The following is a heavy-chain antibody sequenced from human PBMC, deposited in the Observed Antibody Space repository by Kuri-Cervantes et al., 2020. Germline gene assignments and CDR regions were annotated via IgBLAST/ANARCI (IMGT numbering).Heavy chain of an antibody. J-gene: IGHJ6*02. CDR2: ISYDGSNK. CDR1: GFTFSSYA. V-gene: IGHV3-30-3*01. CDR3: RVDFYYYGMDV. Sequence: GESLKISCAASGFTFSSYAMHWVRQAPGKGLEWVAVISYDGSNKYYADSVKGRFTISRDNSKNTLYLQMNSLRAEDTAVYYCRVDFYYYGMDVWGQGATVTVSS. D-gene: IGHD3-3*01.